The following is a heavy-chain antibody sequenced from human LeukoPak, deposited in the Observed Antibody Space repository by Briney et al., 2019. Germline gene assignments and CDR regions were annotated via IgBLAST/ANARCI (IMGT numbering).Heavy chain of an antibody. J-gene: IGHJ4*02. CDR2: IGTAGDT. CDR3: ARVPSGSWDFDY. V-gene: IGHV3-13*01. CDR1: GFTFSSYD. D-gene: IGHD1-26*01. Sequence: PGGSLRLSCAASGFTFSSYDMHWVRQATGKGLEWVSAIGTAGDTYYPGSVKGRVTISRENAKNSLYLQMNSLRAGDTAVYYCARVPSGSWDFDYWGQGTLVTVSS.